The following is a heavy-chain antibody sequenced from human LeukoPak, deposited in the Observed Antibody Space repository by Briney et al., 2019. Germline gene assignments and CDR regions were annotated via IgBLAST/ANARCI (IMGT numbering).Heavy chain of an antibody. V-gene: IGHV3-7*01. Sequence: PGGSLRLSCTASGFTFRNYWMSWVRQAPGKGLECVAYIKEDGSDKNYVDSVKGRFTISRDNATSSLYLQMNSLRVEDTAVYYCVRGTRSNSFWGQGTQVTVSS. CDR2: IKEDGSDK. CDR1: GFTFRNYW. J-gene: IGHJ4*02. D-gene: IGHD6-6*01. CDR3: VRGTRSNSF.